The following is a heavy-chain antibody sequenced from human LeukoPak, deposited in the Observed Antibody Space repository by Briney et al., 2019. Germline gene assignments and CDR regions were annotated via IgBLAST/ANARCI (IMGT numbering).Heavy chain of an antibody. CDR3: ARGHGYCSGGSCYSIYYFDY. CDR2: MNPNSGNT. D-gene: IGHD2-15*01. J-gene: IGHJ4*02. CDR1: GYTFTSYD. V-gene: IGHV1-8*01. Sequence: ASVKVSCKASGYTFTSYDINWVRQATGQGLEWMGWMNPNSGNTGYAQKFQGRVTMTRNTSISTAYMELSSLRSEDTGVYYCARGHGYCSGGSCYSIYYFDYWGQGTLVTVSS.